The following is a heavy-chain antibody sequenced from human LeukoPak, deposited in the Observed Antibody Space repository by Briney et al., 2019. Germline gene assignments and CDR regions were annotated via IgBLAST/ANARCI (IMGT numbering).Heavy chain of an antibody. V-gene: IGHV1-8*03. CDR3: YRGRITLDRGKHYYYYYYMDF. J-gene: IGHJ6*03. D-gene: IGHD3-10*01. CDR1: GGTFSSYA. Sequence: ASVKVSCKASGGTFSSYAINWVRQATGQGLEWMGWMNPNSGNTGYAQKVQGRVTITRNTSISTAYMELSSLRSEDTAVYYYYRGRITLDRGKHYYYYYYMDFWGKGTPVTVSS. CDR2: MNPNSGNT.